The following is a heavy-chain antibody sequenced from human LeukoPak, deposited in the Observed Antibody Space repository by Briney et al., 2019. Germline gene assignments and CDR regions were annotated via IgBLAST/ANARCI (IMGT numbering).Heavy chain of an antibody. Sequence: GGSLRLSCAASGFTLSSHWMGWVRQAPGKGLEWVANIKQDGSETYYVDSVKGRFTISRDNAKNTLFLQMNSLRAEDTAVYHCAKDPLGIGPAFTIWGLGTMVTVSS. V-gene: IGHV3-7*03. CDR1: GFTLSSHW. J-gene: IGHJ3*02. CDR2: IKQDGSET. D-gene: IGHD7-27*01. CDR3: AKDPLGIGPAFTI.